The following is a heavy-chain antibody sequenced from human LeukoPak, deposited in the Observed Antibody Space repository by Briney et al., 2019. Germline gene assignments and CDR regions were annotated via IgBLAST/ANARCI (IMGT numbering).Heavy chain of an antibody. CDR2: IYYSGST. J-gene: IGHJ4*02. CDR3: ARDLAVLGYFHFDY. CDR1: GGSISSSSYY. V-gene: IGHV4-39*07. Sequence: SETLSLTCTVSGGSISSSSYYWGWIRQPPGKGLEWIGSIYYSGSTYYNPSLKSRVTISVDTSKNQFSLKLSSVTAADTAVYYCARDLAVLGYFHFDYWGQGTLVTVSS. D-gene: IGHD3-22*01.